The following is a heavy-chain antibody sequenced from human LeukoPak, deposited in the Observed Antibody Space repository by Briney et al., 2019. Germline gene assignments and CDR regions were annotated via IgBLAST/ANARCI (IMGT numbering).Heavy chain of an antibody. CDR3: AKAFGRGELLRLLGFEEGEGEYYFDY. CDR1: GYTFTSYD. CDR2: MNPNSGNT. V-gene: IGHV1-8*01. D-gene: IGHD1-26*01. J-gene: IGHJ4*02. Sequence: ASVKVSCKASGYTFTSYDINWVRQATGQGLEWMGWMNPNSGNTGYAQKFQGGVTMTRNTSISTAYMELSSLRSEDTAVYYCAKAFGRGELLRLLGFEEGEGEYYFDYWGQGTLVTVSS.